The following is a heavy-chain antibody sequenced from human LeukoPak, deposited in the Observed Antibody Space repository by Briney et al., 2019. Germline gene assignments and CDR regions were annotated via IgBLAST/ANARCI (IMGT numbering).Heavy chain of an antibody. CDR1: GYTFTSYG. CDR3: ARVSGYYDSSGPFDY. CDR2: ISAYNGNT. V-gene: IGHV1-18*01. D-gene: IGHD3-22*01. Sequence: ASVKVSCKASGYTFTSYGISWVRQAPGQGLEWMGWISAYNGNTNYAQKLQGRVTMTTDTSTSTAYMELRSLRSDDTAVYYCARVSGYYDSSGPFDYWGQGALVTASS. J-gene: IGHJ4*02.